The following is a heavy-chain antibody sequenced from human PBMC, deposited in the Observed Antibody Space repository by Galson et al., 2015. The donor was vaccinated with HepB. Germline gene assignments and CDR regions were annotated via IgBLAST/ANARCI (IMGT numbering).Heavy chain of an antibody. CDR3: ARTDIVVVVAAPGNWFDP. V-gene: IGHV3-21*01. D-gene: IGHD2-15*01. CDR2: ITSSSDI. CDR1: GFTFSRYT. Sequence: SLRLSCAASGFTFSRYTMNWFRQAPGMGLEWVSSITSSSDIYNADSLEGRFTISRDNAKNSVFLQMNSLRAEDTAVYFCARTDIVVVVAAPGNWFDPWGQGTLVTVSS. J-gene: IGHJ5*02.